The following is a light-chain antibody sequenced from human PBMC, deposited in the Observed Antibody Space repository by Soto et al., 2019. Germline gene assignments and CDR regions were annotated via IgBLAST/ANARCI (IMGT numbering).Light chain of an antibody. Sequence: QSVLTQPPSASGSPGQSVTISCTGTSSDVGGYNYVSWYQRHPGKGPKLLIYEVSKRKSGVPDRFSGSKSGNTASLTVAGLQAEDEAEYYCSSFAGTNTVFGGGTQLTVL. CDR1: SSDVGGYNY. CDR2: EVS. J-gene: IGLJ2*01. V-gene: IGLV2-8*01. CDR3: SSFAGTNTV.